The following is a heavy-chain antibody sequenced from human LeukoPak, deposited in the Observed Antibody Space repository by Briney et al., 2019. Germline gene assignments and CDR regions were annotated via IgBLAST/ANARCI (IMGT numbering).Heavy chain of an antibody. CDR1: GGSISSGSYY. CDR2: IYTSGST. V-gene: IGHV4-61*02. D-gene: IGHD6-19*01. J-gene: IGHJ4*02. Sequence: SETLSLTCTVSGGSISSGSYYWSWIRQPAGKGLEWIGRIYTSGSTNYNPSLKSRVTISVDTSKNQFSLKLSSVTAADTAVYYCARASSGWYGLFDYWGQGTLVTVSS. CDR3: ARASSGWYGLFDY.